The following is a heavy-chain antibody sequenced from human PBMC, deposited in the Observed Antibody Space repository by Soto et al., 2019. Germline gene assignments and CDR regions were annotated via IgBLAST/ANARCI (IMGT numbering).Heavy chain of an antibody. CDR1: GFTFSSYW. CDR2: IDPDGTTT. J-gene: IGHJ4*02. D-gene: IGHD1-26*01. Sequence: GGSLRLSCEASGFTFSSYWMHWVRQTPGKGPLWVSRIDPDGTTTNYADSVKGRFTISRDNAENTLYLQMDSLRAEDTAVYYCTTAGSYRFDYWGQGTLVTVSS. V-gene: IGHV3-74*01. CDR3: TTAGSYRFDY.